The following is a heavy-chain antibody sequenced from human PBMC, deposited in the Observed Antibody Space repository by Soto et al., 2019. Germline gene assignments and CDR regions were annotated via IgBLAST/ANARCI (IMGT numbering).Heavy chain of an antibody. CDR3: GAYSGYDPKVPIDY. Sequence: PGGSLRLSCAASGFTFSSYAMSWVRQAPGKGLEWVSAISGSGGSTYYADSVKGRFTISRDNSKNTLYLQMNSLRAEDTAVYYCGAYSGYDPKVPIDYWGQGTLVTVSS. D-gene: IGHD5-12*01. CDR1: GFTFSSYA. V-gene: IGHV3-23*01. CDR2: ISGSGGST. J-gene: IGHJ4*02.